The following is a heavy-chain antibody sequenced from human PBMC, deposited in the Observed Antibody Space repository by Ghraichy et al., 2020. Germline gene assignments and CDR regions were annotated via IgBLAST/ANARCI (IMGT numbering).Heavy chain of an antibody. D-gene: IGHD2-15*01. CDR3: ARERGLGARSGHPNFQH. CDR1: GYTFTSYA. Sequence: ASVKVSCKASGYTFTSYAMHWVRQAPGQRLEWMGWINAGNGNTKYSQKFQGRVTITRDTSASTAYMELSSLRSEDTAVYYCARERGLGARSGHPNFQHWGQGTLVTVSS. J-gene: IGHJ1*01. CDR2: INAGNGNT. V-gene: IGHV1-3*01.